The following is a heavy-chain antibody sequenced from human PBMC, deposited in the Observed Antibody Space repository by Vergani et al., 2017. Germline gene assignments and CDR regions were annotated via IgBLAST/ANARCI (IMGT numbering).Heavy chain of an antibody. V-gene: IGHV1-46*03. CDR2: INPSGGHT. J-gene: IGHJ4*02. D-gene: IGHD3-9*01. Sequence: QVQLVQSGAEVKKPGASVKVSCKASGYTFTGYYMHWVRQAPGQGLEWMGIINPSGGHTNYAQKFQGRVTMTRDTSTSTVYMELSSLRSDDTAIYYCARGDYGILTGYRYWGQGTLVTVSA. CDR1: GYTFTGYY. CDR3: ARGDYGILTGYRY.